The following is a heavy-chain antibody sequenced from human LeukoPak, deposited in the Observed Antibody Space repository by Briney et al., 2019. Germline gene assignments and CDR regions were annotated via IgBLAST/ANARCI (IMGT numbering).Heavy chain of an antibody. CDR2: ISSSGSTI. V-gene: IGHV3-11*04. Sequence: PGGSLRLSCAASGFTFSDYYMSWIRQAPGKGLEWVSYISSSGSTIYYADSVKGRFTISRDNAKNSLYLQMNSLRAEDTAVYYCASRIMITFGGVIDNAFDIWGQGTMVTVSS. CDR3: ASRIMITFGGVIDNAFDI. CDR1: GFTFSDYY. D-gene: IGHD3-16*02. J-gene: IGHJ3*02.